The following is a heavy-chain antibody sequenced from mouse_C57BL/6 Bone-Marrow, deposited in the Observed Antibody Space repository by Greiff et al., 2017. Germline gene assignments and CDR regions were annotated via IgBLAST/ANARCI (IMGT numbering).Heavy chain of an antibody. V-gene: IGHV1-55*01. Sequence: QVQLQQPGAELVKPGASVTMSCKASGYTFTSYWITWVKQRPGQGLEWIGDLYPGRGSTTYNEKFKSKATLTVDTSSSTAYMQLSSLTSEDSAVYYGAREGIYYDYSWFAYWGQGTLVTVSA. D-gene: IGHD2-4*01. CDR2: LYPGRGST. CDR3: AREGIYYDYSWFAY. J-gene: IGHJ3*01. CDR1: GYTFTSYW.